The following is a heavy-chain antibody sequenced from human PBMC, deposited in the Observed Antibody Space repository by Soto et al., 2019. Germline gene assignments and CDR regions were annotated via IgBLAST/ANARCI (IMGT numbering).Heavy chain of an antibody. V-gene: IGHV3-66*01. Sequence: EVQLVESGGGLVQPGGSLRLSCAASGFTVSSNYMSWVRQAPGKGLEWVSVIYSGGSTYYADSVKGRFTISRDNSKNTLYLQMNSLRAEDTAVYYCARGREWNHYYYSGMDVWGQGTTVTVSS. CDR3: ARGREWNHYYYSGMDV. CDR1: GFTVSSNY. CDR2: IYSGGST. D-gene: IGHD3-3*01. J-gene: IGHJ6*02.